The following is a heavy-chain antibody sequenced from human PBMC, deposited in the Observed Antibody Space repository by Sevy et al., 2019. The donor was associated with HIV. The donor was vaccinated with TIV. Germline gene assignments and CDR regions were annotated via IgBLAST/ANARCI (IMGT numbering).Heavy chain of an antibody. CDR2: IYYSGSA. CDR3: ARRDYYRYSDS. J-gene: IGHJ4*02. D-gene: IGHD3-10*01. V-gene: IGHV4-39*01. CDR1: GGSISSSNYY. Sequence: SETLSLTCTVSGGSISSSNYYWGWIRQPPGKGLEWIGTIYYSGSAYYNSSLKSRVTIFIDTSNNQFSLRLSSVTAADTAVYYCARRDYYRYSDSWGQGTLVTVSS.